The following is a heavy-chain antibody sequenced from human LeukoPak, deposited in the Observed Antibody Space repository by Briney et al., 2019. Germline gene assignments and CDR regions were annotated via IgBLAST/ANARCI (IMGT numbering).Heavy chain of an antibody. CDR3: ARGATAQYFDP. J-gene: IGHJ5*02. CDR2: INPRSGGT. Sequence: GASVKVSCKASGYTFTGYYMHWVRQAPGQGLEWMGWINPRSGGTNSAQRFRGRVTMTRDTSIDTAYMELSRLTSDDTAVYYCARGATAQYFDPWGQGTLVTVSS. V-gene: IGHV1-2*02. CDR1: GYTFTGYY. D-gene: IGHD5-12*01.